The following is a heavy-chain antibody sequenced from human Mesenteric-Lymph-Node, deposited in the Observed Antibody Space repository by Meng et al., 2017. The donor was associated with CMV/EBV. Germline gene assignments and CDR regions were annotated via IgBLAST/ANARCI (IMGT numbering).Heavy chain of an antibody. CDR1: GGSISSSKW. CDR2: IYHSGST. J-gene: IGHJ4*02. CDR3: AKVPYYGSGSYVY. D-gene: IGHD3-10*01. V-gene: IGHV4-4*02. Sequence: CAVSGGSISSSKWWGWVRQPPGKGLEWIGEIYHSGSTNYNPSLKSRATISADTSKNQFSLSLSSVTAADTAVYYCAKVPYYGSGSYVYWGQGTLVTVSS.